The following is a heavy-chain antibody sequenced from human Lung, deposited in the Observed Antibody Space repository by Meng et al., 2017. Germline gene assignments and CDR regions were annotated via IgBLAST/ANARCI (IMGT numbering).Heavy chain of an antibody. Sequence: QVQLAESGGALVQPGRSLRRSCAASGFSFRSHAMHWVRQAPGKGLEWVALISYDGSGEGYADSVKGRFTISRDNSKSTLYLQMDSLRPEDTAVYYCIAEIGPKSFDNWGQGTLVTVSS. D-gene: IGHD3-22*01. CDR1: GFSFRSHA. CDR3: IAEIGPKSFDN. J-gene: IGHJ4*02. V-gene: IGHV3-30*04. CDR2: ISYDGSGE.